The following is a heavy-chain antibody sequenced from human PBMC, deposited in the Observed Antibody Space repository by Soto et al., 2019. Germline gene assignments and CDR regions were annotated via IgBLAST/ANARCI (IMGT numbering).Heavy chain of an antibody. J-gene: IGHJ6*02. V-gene: IGHV3-43*01. D-gene: IGHD3-3*01. CDR3: AKDRGLTIFGVVIPDPDYYGMDV. Sequence: GGSLRLSCAASGFTFDDYTMHWVRQAPGKGLEWVSLISWDGGSTYYADSVKGRFTISRDNSKNSLYLQMNSLRTEDTALYYCAKDRGLTIFGVVIPDPDYYGMDVWGQGTTVTV. CDR2: ISWDGGST. CDR1: GFTFDDYT.